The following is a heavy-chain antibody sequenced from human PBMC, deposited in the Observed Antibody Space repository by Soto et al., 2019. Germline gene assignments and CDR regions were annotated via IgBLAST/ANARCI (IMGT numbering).Heavy chain of an antibody. CDR1: GFTFSDHA. CDR2: ISGGGSGA. CDR3: AIDLWWYTH. Sequence: EVQLLESGGGLVQPGGSLRLYCTASGFTFSDHAMTWVRQAPGKGLEWVSGISGGGSGAYYADSVKGRFTVSRANSKNTLFLQMDSLRAEDTADYYCAIDLWWYTHWGQGTLVTVSS. J-gene: IGHJ4*02. D-gene: IGHD2-15*01. V-gene: IGHV3-23*01.